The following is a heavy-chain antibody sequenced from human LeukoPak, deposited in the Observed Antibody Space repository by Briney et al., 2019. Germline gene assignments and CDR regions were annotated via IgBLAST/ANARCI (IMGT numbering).Heavy chain of an antibody. CDR1: GFIFSTYG. Sequence: GTSLRLSCAASGFIFSTYGMHWVRQAPGKGLEWVAVIWYDGSNKYYADSVKGRFTISRDNSKNTLYLQMNSLRAEDTALYYCAKDWHSVTIFDYWGQGTLVTVSS. V-gene: IGHV3-33*06. CDR3: AKDWHSVTIFDY. CDR2: IWYDGSNK. D-gene: IGHD4-17*01. J-gene: IGHJ4*02.